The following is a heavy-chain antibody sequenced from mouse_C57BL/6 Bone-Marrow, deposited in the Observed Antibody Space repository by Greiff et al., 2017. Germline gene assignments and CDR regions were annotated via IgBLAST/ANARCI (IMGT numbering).Heavy chain of an antibody. J-gene: IGHJ2*01. CDR3: ARTGGGSSYFDY. Sequence: EVQLQQSGPVLVKPGASVKMSCKASGYTFTDYYMNWVKQSHGKSLEWIGVINPYNGGTSYNQKFKGKATLTVDKSSSTAYMELNSLTSEDSAVYYWARTGGGSSYFDYGGKGTTPT. CDR1: GYTFTDYY. V-gene: IGHV1-19*01. CDR2: INPYNGGT. D-gene: IGHD1-1*01.